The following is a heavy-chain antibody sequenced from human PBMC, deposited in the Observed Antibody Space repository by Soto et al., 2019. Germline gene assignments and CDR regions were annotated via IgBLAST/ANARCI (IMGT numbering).Heavy chain of an antibody. J-gene: IGHJ4*02. Sequence: EVQLMESGGGLVQPGGSLRLSCAASGFTFSSETMFGVRQAPGKGLEHISAISKHGDSTFYADSVKGRVTISRDNSKNTLYLQMGSLRPEDMAVYYCATKEGFAYWGQGTLVTVSS. V-gene: IGHV3-64*07. CDR2: ISKHGDST. CDR3: ATKEGFAY. CDR1: GFTFSSET.